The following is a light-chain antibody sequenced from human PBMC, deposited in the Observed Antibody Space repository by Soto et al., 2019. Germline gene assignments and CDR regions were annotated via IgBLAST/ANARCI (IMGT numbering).Light chain of an antibody. V-gene: IGLV1-44*01. Sequence: QSVLSQPPSASGTPGQRVTISCSGSSSNIGSHIVNWYQQVPGTAPKILIFTNDQRPSGVPDRFSGAKSGTSASLAISGLQSDDEADYYCAAWDDSLNGYVFGSGTKLTVL. CDR2: TND. J-gene: IGLJ1*01. CDR3: AAWDDSLNGYV. CDR1: SSNIGSHI.